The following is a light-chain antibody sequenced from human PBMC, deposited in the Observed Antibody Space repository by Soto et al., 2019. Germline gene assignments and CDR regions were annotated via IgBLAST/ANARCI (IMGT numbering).Light chain of an antibody. V-gene: IGLV2-8*01. CDR1: SSDVGAYNY. Sequence: QSVLTQPPSASGSPGQSVTISCTGSSSDVGAYNYVSWYQQHPGKAPKLMIFEVSKRSSGVPGRFSGSKSGNRASLTVSGLQAEDEADYYCSSYTSSSTLEVFGGGTKLTVL. CDR3: SSYTSSSTLEV. CDR2: EVS. J-gene: IGLJ2*01.